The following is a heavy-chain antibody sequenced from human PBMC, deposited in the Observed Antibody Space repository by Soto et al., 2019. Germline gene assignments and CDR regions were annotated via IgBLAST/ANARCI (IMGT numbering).Heavy chain of an antibody. V-gene: IGHV3-30-3*01. CDR1: GFTFSSYA. Sequence: GGSLRLSCAASGFTFSSYAMHWVRQAPGKGLEWVAVISYDGSNKYYADSVKGRFTISRDNSKNTLYLQMNSLRAEDTAVYYCARDRYSSSWYVHYYYYYGMDVWGQGTTVTVSS. CDR2: ISYDGSNK. D-gene: IGHD6-13*01. J-gene: IGHJ6*02. CDR3: ARDRYSSSWYVHYYYYYGMDV.